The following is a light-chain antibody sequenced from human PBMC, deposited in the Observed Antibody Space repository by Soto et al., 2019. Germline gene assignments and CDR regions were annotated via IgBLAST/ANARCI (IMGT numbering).Light chain of an antibody. CDR3: QKYNSAPRT. V-gene: IGKV1-27*01. CDR2: AAS. Sequence: DIQMTQSPSSLSASVGVRVTITCRARQGISYDLAWYQQKPGKVPKLLIYAASTLQSGVPSRFSGSGSGTDFTLTISSLQPEDVATYYCQKYNSAPRTCGQGTKVEIK. CDR1: QGISYD. J-gene: IGKJ1*01.